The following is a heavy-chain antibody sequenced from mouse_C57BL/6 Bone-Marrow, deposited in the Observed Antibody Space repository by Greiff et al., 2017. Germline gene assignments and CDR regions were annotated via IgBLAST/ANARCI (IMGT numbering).Heavy chain of an antibody. J-gene: IGHJ4*01. D-gene: IGHD2-1*01. V-gene: IGHV1-52*01. CDR3: AIYYGNLGAMDY. CDR2: IDPSDSET. CDR1: GYTFTSYW. Sequence: VQLQQPGAELVRPGSSVKLSCKASGYTFTSYWMPWVKQRPIQGLEWIGNIDPSDSETPDNQKFKDKATLTVAKSSSTAYMQLSSLTSEDSAVYYCAIYYGNLGAMDYWGQGTSVTVSS.